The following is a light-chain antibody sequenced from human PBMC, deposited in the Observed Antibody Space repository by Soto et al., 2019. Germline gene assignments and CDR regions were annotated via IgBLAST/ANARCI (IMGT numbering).Light chain of an antibody. Sequence: EIELTQSPGTLSLSPGERATLSCRASQSVSSSYLAWYQQKPGQAPRLLIYGTSSRATGIPDRFSGSGSETDFTLTISRLEPEDFVVYYCQQYGTSPLTFGQGTKVEIK. CDR3: QQYGTSPLT. V-gene: IGKV3-20*01. CDR1: QSVSSSY. J-gene: IGKJ1*01. CDR2: GTS.